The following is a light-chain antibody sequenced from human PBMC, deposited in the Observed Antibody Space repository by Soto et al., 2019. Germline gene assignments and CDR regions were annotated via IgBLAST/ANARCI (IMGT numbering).Light chain of an antibody. Sequence: DIQLTQSPSFLSASVGDRVTITCRASQGISNYLVWYQQKPGKAPKLLIYAASTLQSGVPSRFRGSASGTEFTLTISSLQPEDVANYYCQQLNTYPLTFGGWSKVEIK. CDR1: QGISNY. CDR2: AAS. CDR3: QQLNTYPLT. V-gene: IGKV1-9*01. J-gene: IGKJ4*01.